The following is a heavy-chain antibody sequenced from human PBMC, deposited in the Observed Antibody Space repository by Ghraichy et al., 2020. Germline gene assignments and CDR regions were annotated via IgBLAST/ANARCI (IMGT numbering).Heavy chain of an antibody. CDR2: INDSGNT. D-gene: IGHD3-3*01. J-gene: IGHJ1*01. CDR3: AREGQFLEWVVLRF. CDR1: GGSFRGYY. Sequence: SETLSLTCAAHGGSFRGYYWSWIRQSPGKGLEWLGEINDSGNTNYNPSPKSRVTISLDTSKKQFSLTLTSVTAADTAVYYCAREGQFLEWVVLRFWGQGTLVTVSS. V-gene: IGHV4-34*01.